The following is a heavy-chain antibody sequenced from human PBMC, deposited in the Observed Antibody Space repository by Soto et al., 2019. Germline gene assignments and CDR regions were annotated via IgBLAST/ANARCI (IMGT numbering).Heavy chain of an antibody. CDR3: ARGVIAGVDY. D-gene: IGHD3-16*01. J-gene: IGHJ4*01. CDR1: GYSNTSID. V-gene: IGHV1-8*01. Sequence: ASVKVSCKAPGYSNTSIDINWVRQTAGQGLEWMGWMQPSTGRTGYAQKFQGRVTMTRDTSINTAYMELTTLTSDDTALYYCARGVIAGVDYWG. CDR2: MQPSTGRT.